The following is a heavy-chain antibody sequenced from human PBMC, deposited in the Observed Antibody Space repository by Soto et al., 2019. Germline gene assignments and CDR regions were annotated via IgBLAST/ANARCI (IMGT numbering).Heavy chain of an antibody. J-gene: IGHJ4*02. CDR3: ASSPAGTLIFDY. D-gene: IGHD6-13*01. CDR2: IYYSGST. Sequence: SETLSLTCTVSGGSISSGGYYWSWIRQHPGKGLEWIGYIYYSGSTYYNPSLKSRVTISVDTSKNQFSLKLSSVTAADTAVYYCASSPAGTLIFDYWGQGTLVTVSS. V-gene: IGHV4-31*03. CDR1: GGSISSGGYY.